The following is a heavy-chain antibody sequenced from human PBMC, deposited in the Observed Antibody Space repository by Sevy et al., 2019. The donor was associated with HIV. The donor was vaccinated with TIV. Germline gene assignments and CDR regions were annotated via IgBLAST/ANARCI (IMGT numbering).Heavy chain of an antibody. CDR1: GGTFSSYA. Sequence: ASVKVSCKASGGTFSSYAISWVRQAPGQGLEWMGGIIPIFGTANYAQKFQGRVTITADESTSTAYMELSSLRSEDTAVYYCARGIVVVVAATREFYYYGMDVWGQGTTVTVS. CDR2: IIPIFGTA. V-gene: IGHV1-69*13. D-gene: IGHD2-15*01. J-gene: IGHJ6*02. CDR3: ARGIVVVVAATREFYYYGMDV.